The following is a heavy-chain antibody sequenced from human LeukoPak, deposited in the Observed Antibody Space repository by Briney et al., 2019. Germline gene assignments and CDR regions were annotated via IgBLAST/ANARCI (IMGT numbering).Heavy chain of an antibody. J-gene: IGHJ4*02. Sequence: GGSLRLSXAASGFTFSSYAMSWVRQAPGKGLEWVSAISGSGGSTYYVDSVKGRFTISRDNSKNTLYLQMNSLRAEDTAVYYCANDYRWLVGNYFDYWGQGTLVTVSS. V-gene: IGHV3-23*01. D-gene: IGHD6-19*01. CDR1: GFTFSSYA. CDR3: ANDYRWLVGNYFDY. CDR2: ISGSGGST.